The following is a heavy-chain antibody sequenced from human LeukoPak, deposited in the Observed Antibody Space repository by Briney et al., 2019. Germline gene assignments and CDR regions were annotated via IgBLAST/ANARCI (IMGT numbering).Heavy chain of an antibody. CDR2: INHSGST. CDR3: ARGEVSLYYFDY. CDR1: GGSFSGYY. J-gene: IGHJ4*02. V-gene: IGHV4-34*01. D-gene: IGHD1-26*01. Sequence: PSETLSLTCAVYGGSFSGYYWSWIRQPPGKGLEWIGEINHSGSTNYNPSLKSRVTISVDTSKNQFSLKLSSVTAADTAAYYCARGEVSLYYFDYWGQGTLVTVSS.